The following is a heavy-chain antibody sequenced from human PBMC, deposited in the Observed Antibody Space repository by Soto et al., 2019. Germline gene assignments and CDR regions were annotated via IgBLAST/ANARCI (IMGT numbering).Heavy chain of an antibody. Sequence: SETLSLTCIVSGRSASGHYWAWIRQSPGQGLEWLAHMFYRVSGPIKTNPTLKRRVSLSVLTSPNHISLGLTSVTAADTAAYPGARAFFDSSAAVVAFDHWGPGTMVTVSS. CDR1: GRSASGHY. J-gene: IGHJ3*01. V-gene: IGHV4-59*02. CDR2: MFYRVSGPI. CDR3: ARAFFDSSAAVVAFDH. D-gene: IGHD2-21*01.